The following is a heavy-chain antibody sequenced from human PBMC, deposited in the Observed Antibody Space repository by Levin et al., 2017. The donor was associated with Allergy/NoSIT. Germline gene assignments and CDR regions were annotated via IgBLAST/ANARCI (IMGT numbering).Heavy chain of an antibody. J-gene: IGHJ4*02. CDR1: GYTFTGYY. V-gene: IGHV1-2*02. CDR2: INPNGGGT. D-gene: IGHD5-18*01. CDR3: ARFAYSLPDY. Sequence: GESLKISCKASGYTFTGYYIHWVRQAPGQGLEWMGWINPNGGGTKYAQKFQGRVTMTRDTSISTAYMDLNRLRSDDTAVYYCARFAYSLPDYWGQGTLVTVSS.